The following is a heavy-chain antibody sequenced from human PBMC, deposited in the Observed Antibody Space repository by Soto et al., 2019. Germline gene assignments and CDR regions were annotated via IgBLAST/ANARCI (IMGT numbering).Heavy chain of an antibody. CDR2: INPNSGGT. CDR1: GYTFTGYY. V-gene: IGHV1-2*04. D-gene: IGHD2-2*01. CDR3: AVTVVPAASSYYGMDV. J-gene: IGHJ6*02. Sequence: ASVKVSCKASGYTFTGYYMHWVRQAPGQGLEWMGWINPNSGGTNYAQKFQGWVTMTRGTSISTAYMELSRLRSDDTAVYYCAVTVVPAASSYYGMDVWGQGTTVTVSS.